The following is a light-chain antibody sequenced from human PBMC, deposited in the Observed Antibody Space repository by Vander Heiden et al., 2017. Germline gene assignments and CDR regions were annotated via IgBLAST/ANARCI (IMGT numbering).Light chain of an antibody. CDR2: KAS. V-gene: IGKV1-5*03. CDR1: QSISRW. CDR3: QQDYSYGYT. Sequence: DIQMPQSPSTLSASVGDRVTITCRASQSISRWVAWYQQKPGKAPKLLIYKASSLESGGPSRFSGSGSGTEFTLTISSLQPDDFATYYCQQDYSYGYTFGQGTKLEIK. J-gene: IGKJ2*01.